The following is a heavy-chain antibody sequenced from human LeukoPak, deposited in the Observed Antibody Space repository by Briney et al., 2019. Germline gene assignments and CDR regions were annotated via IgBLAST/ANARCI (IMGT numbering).Heavy chain of an antibody. CDR1: GGSISSSFYY. CDR2: IYHSGST. Sequence: SETLSLTCTVSGGSISSSFYYWGWIRQPPGTGLEWIGSIYHSGSTYYNPSLKSRVTISVDTSRNQFSLNLSSVTAADTAVYYCARVNYCSSTSCYGDNWFDPWGQGTLVTVSS. J-gene: IGHJ5*02. CDR3: ARVNYCSSTSCYGDNWFDP. D-gene: IGHD2-2*01. V-gene: IGHV4-39*01.